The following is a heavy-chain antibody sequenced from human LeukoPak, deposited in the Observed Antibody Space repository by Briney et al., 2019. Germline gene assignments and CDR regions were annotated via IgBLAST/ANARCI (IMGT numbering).Heavy chain of an antibody. CDR3: ARHPPAWYFDL. CDR1: GYSFTSYW. J-gene: IGHJ2*01. V-gene: IGHV5-10-1*01. Sequence: GESLKISCKGSGYSFTSYWISRVRQMPGKGLEWMGRIDPSDSYTNYSPSFQGHVTISADKSTSTAYLQWSSLKASDTAMYYCARHPPAWYFDLWGRGTLVTVSS. CDR2: IDPSDSYT.